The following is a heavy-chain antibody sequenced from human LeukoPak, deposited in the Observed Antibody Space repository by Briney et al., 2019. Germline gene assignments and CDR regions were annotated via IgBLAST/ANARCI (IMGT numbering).Heavy chain of an antibody. Sequence: GASVKVSCKVSGYTLTELSMHWVRQAPGKELEWMGGFDPEDGETIYAQKFQGRVTMTEDTSTDTAYMELSSLRSEDTAVYYCATFELVVPAAADAFDIWGQGTMVTVSS. CDR3: ATFELVVPAAADAFDI. CDR2: FDPEDGET. V-gene: IGHV1-24*01. D-gene: IGHD2-2*01. CDR1: GYTLTELS. J-gene: IGHJ3*02.